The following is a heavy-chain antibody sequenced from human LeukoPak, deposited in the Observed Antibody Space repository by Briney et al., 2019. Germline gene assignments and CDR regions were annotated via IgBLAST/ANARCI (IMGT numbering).Heavy chain of an antibody. Sequence: GASVKVSCKASGYTFTGHYMHWVRQAPGQGLEWMGWINPKNAGTNFAQRFQGRVTMTRDTSSSTAYMELRSLRSDDTAVYYCARSTGGYNWFDPWGQGTLVTVSS. CDR2: INPKNAGT. CDR3: ARSTGGYNWFDP. CDR1: GYTFTGHY. V-gene: IGHV1-2*02. D-gene: IGHD3-16*01. J-gene: IGHJ5*02.